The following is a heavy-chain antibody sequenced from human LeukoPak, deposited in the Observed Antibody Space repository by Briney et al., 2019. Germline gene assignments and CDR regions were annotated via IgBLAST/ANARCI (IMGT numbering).Heavy chain of an antibody. CDR1: GGTFSSYA. J-gene: IGHJ3*02. D-gene: IGHD2-2*01. Sequence: SVKVSCTASGGTFSSYAISWVRQAPGQGLEWMGGIIPIFGTANYAQKFQGRVTITTDESTSTAYMELRSLRSDDTAVYYCARTGYCSSTSCHDAFDIWGQGTMVTVSS. V-gene: IGHV1-69*05. CDR3: ARTGYCSSTSCHDAFDI. CDR2: IIPIFGTA.